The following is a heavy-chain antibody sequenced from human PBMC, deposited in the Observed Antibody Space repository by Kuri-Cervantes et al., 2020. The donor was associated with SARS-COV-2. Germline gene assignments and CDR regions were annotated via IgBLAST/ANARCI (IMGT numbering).Heavy chain of an antibody. CDR1: GYSISSGYY. V-gene: IGHV4-38-2*01. Sequence: SETLSLTCAVSGYSISSGYYWGWIRQPPGKGLEWIGSIYHSGSTYYNPSLKSRVTIPVDTSKNQFSLKLSSVTAADTAVYYCARLGFNWNYGPNFDYWGQGTLVTVSS. CDR2: IYHSGST. J-gene: IGHJ4*02. D-gene: IGHD1-7*01. CDR3: ARLGFNWNYGPNFDY.